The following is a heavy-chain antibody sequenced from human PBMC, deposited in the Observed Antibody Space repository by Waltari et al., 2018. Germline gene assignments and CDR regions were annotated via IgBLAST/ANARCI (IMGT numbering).Heavy chain of an antibody. CDR3: ARDFPQQLVPAAWDAFDI. J-gene: IGHJ3*02. CDR2: IYYSGST. V-gene: IGHV4-39*07. Sequence: QLQLQESGPGLVKPSETLSLTCTVSGGSISSSSYYWGWIRQPPGKGLEWIGSIYYSGSTYYNPALKRRVTISVDTSKNQFSLKLSSVTAADTAVYYCARDFPQQLVPAAWDAFDIWGQGTMVTVSS. D-gene: IGHD6-13*01. CDR1: GGSISSSSYY.